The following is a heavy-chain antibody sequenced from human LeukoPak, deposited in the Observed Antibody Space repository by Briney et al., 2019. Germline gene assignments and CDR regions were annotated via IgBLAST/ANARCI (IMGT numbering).Heavy chain of an antibody. V-gene: IGHV4-4*02. J-gene: IGHJ3*02. Sequence: PGGSLRLSCAVSGGSISSSNWWSWVRQPPGKGLEWIGEIYHSGSTNYNPSLKSRVTISVDKSKNQFSLKLSSVTAADTAVYYCASLSGYSYGYYAFDIWGQGTMVTVSS. D-gene: IGHD5-18*01. CDR2: IYHSGST. CDR1: GGSISSSNW. CDR3: ASLSGYSYGYYAFDI.